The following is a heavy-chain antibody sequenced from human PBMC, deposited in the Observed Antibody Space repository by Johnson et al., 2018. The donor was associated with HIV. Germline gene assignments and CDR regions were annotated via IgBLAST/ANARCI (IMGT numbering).Heavy chain of an antibody. V-gene: IGHV3-30-3*01. J-gene: IGHJ3*02. CDR1: GFTFSSYA. CDR2: ISYDGSNK. Sequence: QVQLVESGGGVVQPGRSLRLSCAASGFTFSSYAMHWVRQAPGKGLEWVAVISYDGSNKYYADSVQGRFTIPRDNSKNTLYLQMNSLRAEDTAVYYCARSQTMIVDGADAFDIWGQGTMVTVSS. D-gene: IGHD3-22*01. CDR3: ARSQTMIVDGADAFDI.